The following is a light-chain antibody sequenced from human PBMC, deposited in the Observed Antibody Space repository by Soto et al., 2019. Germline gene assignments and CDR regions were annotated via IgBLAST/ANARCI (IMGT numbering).Light chain of an antibody. CDR2: GAS. Sequence: ETVLTQSPGTLSLSPGEGATLSCRASQRITSISLAWYQQKPGQAPRLLIYGASSRATGIPVRFSGSGSGTDFTLTISRLEPGDFAVYYCQQYGNFGQGTRMEI. CDR1: QRITSIS. CDR3: QQYGN. J-gene: IGKJ5*01. V-gene: IGKV3-20*01.